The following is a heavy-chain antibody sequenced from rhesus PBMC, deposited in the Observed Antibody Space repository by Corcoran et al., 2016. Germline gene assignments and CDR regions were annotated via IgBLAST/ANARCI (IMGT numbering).Heavy chain of an antibody. Sequence: QVQLQPWGEGLVKPSETLSLTCAVYGGSISGSYYWNCIRQAPGTELDWVGNIDGNMASTNYNPSLRNRVTISKYTSKNQFSLKLSSVTAADTAVYYCAITIAAAGRWGTFDYWGQGVLVTVSS. CDR2: IDGNMAST. V-gene: IGHV4-73*01. CDR1: GGSISGSYY. J-gene: IGHJ4*01. CDR3: AITIAAAGRWGTFDY. D-gene: IGHD6S26*01.